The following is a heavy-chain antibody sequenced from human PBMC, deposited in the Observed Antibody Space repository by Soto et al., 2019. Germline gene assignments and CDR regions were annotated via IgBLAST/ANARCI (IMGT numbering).Heavy chain of an antibody. Sequence: QVQLQESGPGLVKPSGTLSLTCAVSGGSISSSNWWSWVRQPPGKGLEWIGEIYHSGSTNYNPSLKSRVTISVDKSMNQFSLKLGSVPAADMAVYYCARRTPHIVVVPAVNRAFDIWGQGTMVTVSS. CDR2: IYHSGST. J-gene: IGHJ3*02. D-gene: IGHD2-2*01. V-gene: IGHV4-4*02. CDR3: ARRTPHIVVVPAVNRAFDI. CDR1: GGSISSSNW.